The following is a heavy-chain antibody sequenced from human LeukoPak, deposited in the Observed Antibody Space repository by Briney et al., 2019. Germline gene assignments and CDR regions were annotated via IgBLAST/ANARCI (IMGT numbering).Heavy chain of an antibody. Sequence: ASVKVSCKASGGTFSSYAISWVRQAPGQGLEWMGWISGNNDNPNYGQKFQGRFTVTTDSSTNTAYMELRNLRSDDTAVYYCARDGTSTDDYWGQGTLVTVSS. J-gene: IGHJ4*02. V-gene: IGHV1-18*01. CDR2: ISGNNDNP. CDR3: ARDGTSTDDY. D-gene: IGHD2-2*01. CDR1: GGTFSSYA.